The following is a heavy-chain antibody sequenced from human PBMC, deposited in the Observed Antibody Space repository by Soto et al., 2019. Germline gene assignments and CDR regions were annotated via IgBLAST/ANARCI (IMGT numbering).Heavy chain of an antibody. CDR2: IIPVFGTT. CDR1: GGLFSSFA. D-gene: IGHD3-16*01. J-gene: IGHJ4*02. V-gene: IGHV1-69*13. CDR3: ARGGGPYVWFNEF. Sequence: SVKVSCKDSGGLFSSFAISWVRQAPGQGLEWLGGIIPVFGTTYYAEKFQDRLTITADESTNTAYMELSSLTSGDTAIYYCARGGGPYVWFNEFWGQGTLVTVSS.